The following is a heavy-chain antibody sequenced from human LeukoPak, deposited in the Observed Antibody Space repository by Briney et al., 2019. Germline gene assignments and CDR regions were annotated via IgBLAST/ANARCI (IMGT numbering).Heavy chain of an antibody. D-gene: IGHD2-15*01. Sequence: GASVKVSCKASGYTFTFYDINWVRQATGQGLEWMGWMNPNSGNTGYAQKFQGRVTMTRNTSISTAYMELSSLRSEDTAVYYCARAGGYCGRISCPYYFDYWGQGSLVAVSS. CDR2: MNPNSGNT. V-gene: IGHV1-8*02. CDR1: GYTFTFYD. J-gene: IGHJ4*02. CDR3: ARAGGYCGRISCPYYFDY.